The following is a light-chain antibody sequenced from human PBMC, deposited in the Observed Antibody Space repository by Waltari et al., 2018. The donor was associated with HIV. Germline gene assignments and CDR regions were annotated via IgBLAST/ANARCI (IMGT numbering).Light chain of an antibody. J-gene: IGKJ2*01. Sequence: EIVLTQSPPTLSLSPGDRATLSCRASQSVRSYLAWYQQKPGLAPRLLIYAASDRATGTPARFSGSGSGTDFTLTISSLEPEDFAVYYCQQRSNWPPGGAYTFGQGTKLEIK. V-gene: IGKV3-11*01. CDR1: QSVRSY. CDR2: AAS. CDR3: QQRSNWPPGGAYT.